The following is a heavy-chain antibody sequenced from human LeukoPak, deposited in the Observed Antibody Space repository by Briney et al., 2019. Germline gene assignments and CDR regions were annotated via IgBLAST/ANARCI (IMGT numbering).Heavy chain of an antibody. CDR2: ISSSSSYI. V-gene: IGHV3-21*01. CDR3: ARELFYNSSGYHKGVDY. J-gene: IGHJ4*02. CDR1: GFTFSSDS. Sequence: PGGSLRLSCAASGFTFSSDSMNWVRQAPGKGLEWVSSISSSSSYIYYADSVKGRFTISRDNAKNSLYLQMNSLRAEDTAVYYCARELFYNSSGYHKGVDYWGQGTLVTVSS. D-gene: IGHD3-22*01.